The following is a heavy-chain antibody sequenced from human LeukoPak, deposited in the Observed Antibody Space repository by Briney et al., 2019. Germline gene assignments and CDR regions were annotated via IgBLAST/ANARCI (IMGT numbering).Heavy chain of an antibody. CDR2: IKQDGSEK. Sequence: GGSLRLSCAASGFTFSSYWMSWVRQAPGKGLEWVANIKQDGSEKYYVDSVKGRFTISRDNDKNSLYLQMNSLRAEDTAVYYCAREDIVVVPASQYYYYYYGMYVWGQGTTVTVSS. CDR1: GFTFSSYW. D-gene: IGHD2-2*01. J-gene: IGHJ6*02. CDR3: AREDIVVVPASQYYYYYYGMYV. V-gene: IGHV3-7*01.